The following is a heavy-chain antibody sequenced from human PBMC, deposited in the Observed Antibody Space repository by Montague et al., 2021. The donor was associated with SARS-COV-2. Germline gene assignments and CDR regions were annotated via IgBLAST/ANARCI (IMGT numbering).Heavy chain of an antibody. CDR2: IYYSGST. D-gene: IGHD5-18*01. CDR3: ARDRYSYGRSGHFDY. V-gene: IGHV4-59*13. CDR1: GGSISSYY. Sequence: SETLSLTCTVSGGSISSYYWSWIRQPPGKGLEWIGYIYYSGSTNYNPSLKSRVTISVDTSENQFSLRLSSVTAADTAVYYCARDRYSYGRSGHFDYWGQGTLVTVSS. J-gene: IGHJ4*02.